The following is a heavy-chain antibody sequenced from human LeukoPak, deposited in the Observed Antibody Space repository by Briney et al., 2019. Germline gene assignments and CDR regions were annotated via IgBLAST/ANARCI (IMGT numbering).Heavy chain of an antibody. J-gene: IGHJ4*02. CDR3: ARDGAYSYTY. CDR2: IWHDGNNK. CDR1: GFTFSSYA. Sequence: GGSLRLSCAASGFTFSSYALSWVRQAPGKGLEWVAIIWHDGNNKYYADSVRGRFTISRDNSKNTLYLEMNSLRAEDTAVYYCARDGAYSYTYWGQGTLVTVSS. V-gene: IGHV3-33*08. D-gene: IGHD5-18*01.